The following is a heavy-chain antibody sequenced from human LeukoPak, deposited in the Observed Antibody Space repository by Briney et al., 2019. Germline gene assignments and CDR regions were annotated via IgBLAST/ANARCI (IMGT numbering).Heavy chain of an antibody. J-gene: IGHJ4*02. CDR1: GFTFSSHG. CDR3: AKDDAWVRYQD. V-gene: IGHV3-23*01. D-gene: IGHD5-12*01. CDR2: ISGSGVIT. Sequence: GGTLRLSCAASGFTFSSHGMNWVRQAPGKGLEWVSGISGSGVITYYADSVKGRFTISRDNSKNTLDLQMNSLRAEDTAVYYCAKDDAWVRYQDWGQGTLVNVSS.